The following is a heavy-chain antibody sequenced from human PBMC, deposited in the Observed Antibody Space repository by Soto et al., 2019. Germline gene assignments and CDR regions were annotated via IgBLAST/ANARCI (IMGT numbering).Heavy chain of an antibody. Sequence: EVQLVESGGGLVIPGGSLRLSCAASGFTFSNAWLSWVRQAPGKGLEWVGRIKSKTDGGTTDYTAPVKGRFTISREDSKTTLYLQMNSLKIEDTAVYYCTTGSTSTKDYWGQGTLVTVSS. CDR1: GFTFSNAW. J-gene: IGHJ4*02. V-gene: IGHV3-15*01. CDR2: IKSKTDGGTT. D-gene: IGHD2-15*01. CDR3: TTGSTSTKDY.